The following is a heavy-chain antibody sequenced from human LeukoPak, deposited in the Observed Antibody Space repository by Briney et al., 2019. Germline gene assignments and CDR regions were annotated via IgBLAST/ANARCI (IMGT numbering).Heavy chain of an antibody. Sequence: GGSLRLSCAASGFTFSRYVMHWVRQAPGKGLEYVSAISHNGLSTYYVDSVKGRFTISRDNSKNMLYLHMGSLRVEDLAVYYCAIRTDCTSTNCPSAFDLWGQGTMVIVSS. V-gene: IGHV3-64*02. J-gene: IGHJ3*01. CDR1: GFTFSRYV. CDR2: ISHNGLST. CDR3: AIRTDCTSTNCPSAFDL. D-gene: IGHD2-2*01.